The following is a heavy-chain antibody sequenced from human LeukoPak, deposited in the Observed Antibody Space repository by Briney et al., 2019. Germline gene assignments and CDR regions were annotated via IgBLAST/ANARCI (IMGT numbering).Heavy chain of an antibody. J-gene: IGHJ5*02. Sequence: SETLSLTCTVSGGSISSYYRSWIRQPAGKGLVWIGRIYTSGSTNYNASLKSRVSMSVDTSKNQFSLKLSSVTAADTAVFYCARARGSSWYWFDPWGQGTLVTVSS. CDR3: ARARGSSWYWFDP. CDR1: GGSISSYY. D-gene: IGHD6-13*01. CDR2: IYTSGST. V-gene: IGHV4-4*07.